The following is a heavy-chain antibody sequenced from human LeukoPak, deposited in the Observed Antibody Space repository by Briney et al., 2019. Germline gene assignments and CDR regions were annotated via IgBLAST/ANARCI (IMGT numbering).Heavy chain of an antibody. D-gene: IGHD5-12*01. J-gene: IGHJ4*02. CDR2: INPNSGGT. CDR1: GYTFTGYY. V-gene: IGHV1-2*02. CDR3: ARPPYGGYGEDFDY. Sequence: GASAKVSCKASGYTFTGYYMHWVRQAPGQGLEWMGWINPNSGGTNYAQKFQGRVTMTRDTSISTAYMELSRLRSDDTAVYYCARPPYGGYGEDFDYWGQGTLVTVSS.